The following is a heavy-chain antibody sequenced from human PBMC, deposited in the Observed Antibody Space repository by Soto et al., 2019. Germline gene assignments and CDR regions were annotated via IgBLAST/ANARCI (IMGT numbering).Heavy chain of an antibody. V-gene: IGHV4-34*01. CDR3: ARGQEGVVATH. CDR2: VKDGGHT. Sequence: QVQLQQWGAGLLKPSETLSLNCAVTGGSLSGYYWSWIRQPPGKGLEWVGEVKDGGHTNYSPSLRGRVTISSDPHNNQFSLRLDSVTAADTGVYYCARGQEGVVATHWDQGSLVTVSS. J-gene: IGHJ4*02. D-gene: IGHD5-12*01. CDR1: GGSLSGYY.